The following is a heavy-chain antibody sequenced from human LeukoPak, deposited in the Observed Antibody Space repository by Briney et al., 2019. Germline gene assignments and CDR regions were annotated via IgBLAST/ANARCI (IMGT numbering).Heavy chain of an antibody. D-gene: IGHD1-26*01. J-gene: IGHJ4*02. CDR3: AKLGWPGS. CDR2: ISGSGGHT. V-gene: IGHV3-23*01. Sequence: QPGGSLRLSCADSGFTFNNYDMSWVRQAPGKGLEWVSTISGSGGHTYYADSVKGRFTISRDNSKDTLHLLMNSLRAEDTAVYYCAKLGWPGSWGQGTLVTVSS. CDR1: GFTFNNYD.